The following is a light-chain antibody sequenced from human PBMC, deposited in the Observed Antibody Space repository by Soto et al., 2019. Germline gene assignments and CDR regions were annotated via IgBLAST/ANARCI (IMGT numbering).Light chain of an antibody. CDR3: QQYDNLPIP. V-gene: IGKV1-33*01. J-gene: IGKJ5*01. CDR1: QEISIY. Sequence: DIQMTQSPSSLPASLGDRVSITFQASQEISIYLNGYQEKPGKAPKLVMYDASNLETGVPSRFSGSGSGTDFTFTISSLQPEDITPYYSQQYDNLPIPFGQGTRLET. CDR2: DAS.